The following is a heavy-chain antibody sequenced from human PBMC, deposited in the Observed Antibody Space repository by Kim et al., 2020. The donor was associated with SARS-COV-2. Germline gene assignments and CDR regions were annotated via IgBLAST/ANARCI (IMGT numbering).Heavy chain of an antibody. CDR1: GYTFTTYD. D-gene: IGHD2-2*01. J-gene: IGHJ4*02. CDR2: INTNTGNP. CDR3: GRGKGFCSSASCYGDY. V-gene: IGHV7-4-1*02. Sequence: ASVKVSCKASGYTFTTYDMNWVRQAPGQGLEWMGWINTNTGNPTYAQGFTGRIVFFLDTSVSTAYLQISSLKAEDTAMYYCGRGKGFCSSASCYGDYWGQGTLVTVSS.